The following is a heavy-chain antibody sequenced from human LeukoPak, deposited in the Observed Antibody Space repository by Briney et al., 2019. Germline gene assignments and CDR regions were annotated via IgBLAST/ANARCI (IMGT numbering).Heavy chain of an antibody. CDR1: GFTFSTYN. D-gene: IGHD6-13*01. J-gene: IGHJ4*02. CDR2: ISSSSGAI. V-gene: IGHV3-48*01. CDR3: ARRLTASGKHYFDY. Sequence: GGSLRLSCAASGFTFSTYNMNWVRQAPGKGLEWVSYISSSSGAIYYADSVQGRFTISRDNAKNSLYLQMNSLRAEDTAVYYCARRLTASGKHYFDYWGQGTLVTVSS.